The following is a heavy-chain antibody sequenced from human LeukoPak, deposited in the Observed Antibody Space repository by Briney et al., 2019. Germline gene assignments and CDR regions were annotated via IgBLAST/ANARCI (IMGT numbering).Heavy chain of an antibody. Sequence: SETLSLTCTVSGGSISSSSYYWGWIRQPPGKGLEWIGYIYYSGSTNYNYNPSLKSRVTISVDTSKSQFSLKLSSVTAADTAIYYCARHRTDQYYFYYMDVWGKGTTVIVSS. V-gene: IGHV4-61*05. CDR2: IYYSGSTNY. CDR3: ARHRTDQYYFYYMDV. D-gene: IGHD1-1*01. J-gene: IGHJ6*03. CDR1: GGSISSSSYY.